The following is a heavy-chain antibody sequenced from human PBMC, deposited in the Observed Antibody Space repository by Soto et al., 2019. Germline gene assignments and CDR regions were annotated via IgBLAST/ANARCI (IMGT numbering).Heavy chain of an antibody. CDR1: GGSFSGYY. J-gene: IGHJ6*02. V-gene: IGHV4-34*01. Sequence: SETLSLTCAVYGGSFSGYYWSWIRQPPGKGLEWIGEINHSGSTNYNPSLKSRVTISVDTSKNQFSLKLSSVTAADTVVYYCARGTGGFPTAYYYYGMDVWGQGTTVTVSS. CDR2: INHSGST. CDR3: ARGTGGFPTAYYYYGMDV. D-gene: IGHD3-16*01.